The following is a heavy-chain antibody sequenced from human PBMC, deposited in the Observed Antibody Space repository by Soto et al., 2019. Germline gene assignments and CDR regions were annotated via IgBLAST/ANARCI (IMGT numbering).Heavy chain of an antibody. CDR2: SNHRGST. CDR3: ARGYYYDSSGYSRGNDY. V-gene: IGHV4-34*01. Sequence: QVQLQQWGAGLLKPSETLSLTCGVYGGSFSGYYWSWIRQPPGKGLEWIGESNHRGSTNYNPSLKSRVTISVDTSKNQFSLKLSSVTAADTAVYYCARGYYYDSSGYSRGNDYWGQGTLVTVSS. CDR1: GGSFSGYY. D-gene: IGHD3-22*01. J-gene: IGHJ4*02.